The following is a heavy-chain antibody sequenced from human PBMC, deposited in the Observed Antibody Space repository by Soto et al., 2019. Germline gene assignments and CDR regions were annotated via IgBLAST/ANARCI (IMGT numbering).Heavy chain of an antibody. CDR3: STGLYCYDSSGYYSPFDF. J-gene: IGHJ4*02. Sequence: GGSLRLSCAASGFTFSNAWMSWVRQAPGKGLEWVGRIKSKTDGETTDYAAPVKGRFTISIDDSKNTLYLQMNSLKTEDTAVYYCSTGLYCYDSSGYYSPFDFWGQGTLVTVSS. D-gene: IGHD3-22*01. CDR2: IKSKTDGETT. V-gene: IGHV3-15*01. CDR1: GFTFSNAW.